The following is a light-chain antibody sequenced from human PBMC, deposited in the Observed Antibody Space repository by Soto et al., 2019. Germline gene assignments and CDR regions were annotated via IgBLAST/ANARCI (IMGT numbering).Light chain of an antibody. J-gene: IGLJ2*01. Sequence: SYDLTQPPSVSVAPGQTASITCGGNVIGSISVHWYQQKPGQAPVLVVFDDSDRPSGIPERFSGSNSRNTATLTISRVEVGDEADYYCQVWDSSSDHVIFGGGTKLTVL. V-gene: IGLV3-21*02. CDR2: DDS. CDR1: VIGSIS. CDR3: QVWDSSSDHVI.